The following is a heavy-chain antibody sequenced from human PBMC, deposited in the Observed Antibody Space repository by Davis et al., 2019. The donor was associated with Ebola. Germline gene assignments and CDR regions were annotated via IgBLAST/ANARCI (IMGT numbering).Heavy chain of an antibody. J-gene: IGHJ6*02. CDR2: ISGNGDRT. CDR3: ARLSYYYYGMDV. Sequence: GESLKISCAASGFTFSSFAMSWVRQAPGKGLEWVASISGNGDRTFYADSVKGRFTISRHNSKNTLYLQMNSLRAEDTAVYYCARLSYYYYGMDVWGQGTTVTVSS. CDR1: GFTFSSFA. V-gene: IGHV3-23*01.